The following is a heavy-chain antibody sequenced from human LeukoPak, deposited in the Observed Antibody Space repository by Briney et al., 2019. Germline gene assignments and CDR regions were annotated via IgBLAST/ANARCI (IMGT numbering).Heavy chain of an antibody. CDR2: INPNSGGT. Sequence: ASVKVSCKASGYTFTGYYIHWVRQAPGQGLEWMGWINPNSGGTNHAQKFQGRVTMTRDTSISTAYMELSRLRSDDTAVYYCARSITGTASQVFDYWGQGTLVTVSS. J-gene: IGHJ4*02. V-gene: IGHV1-2*02. D-gene: IGHD1-7*01. CDR3: ARSITGTASQVFDY. CDR1: GYTFTGYY.